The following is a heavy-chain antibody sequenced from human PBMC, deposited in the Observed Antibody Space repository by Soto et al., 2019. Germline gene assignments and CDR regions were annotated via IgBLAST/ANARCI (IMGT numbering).Heavy chain of an antibody. CDR2: IYSSGST. V-gene: IGHV4-31*02. CDR1: GGSISSGGSY. D-gene: IGHD4-17*01. J-gene: IGHJ4*02. Sequence: QVQLQESGPGLVKPSQTLSLTCTVSGGSISSGGSYWTWIRQHPGKDMEWIGYIYSSGSTYYNPSLKSRVIISVDTSKKQFSLKLSSVTAADTAIYYCARGGGHDYSDYRYDYWGQGTLVTVSS. CDR3: ARGGGHDYSDYRYDY.